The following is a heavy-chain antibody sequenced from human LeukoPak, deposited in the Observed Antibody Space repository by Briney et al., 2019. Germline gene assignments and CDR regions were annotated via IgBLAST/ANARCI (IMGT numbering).Heavy chain of an antibody. D-gene: IGHD1-26*01. V-gene: IGHV4-59*12. Sequence: SETLSLTCTVSGGSISSYYWSWIRQPPGKGLEWIGYIYYSGSTNYNPSLKSRVTISVDTSENQFSLKLSSVTAADTAVYYCARELGSGTYGEYYFDYWGQGTLVTVSS. CDR1: GGSISSYY. J-gene: IGHJ4*02. CDR2: IYYSGST. CDR3: ARELGSGTYGEYYFDY.